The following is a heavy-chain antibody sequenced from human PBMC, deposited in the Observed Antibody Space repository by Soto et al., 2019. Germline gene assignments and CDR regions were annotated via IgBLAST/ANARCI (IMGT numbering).Heavy chain of an antibody. CDR3: TRGGRDFDF. Sequence: VQVVESGGGLFQPGGSLRLSCEVSGFTFSGFWMNWVRQAPGKGLEWVANIDHGGSEKNLVDSVMGRFTISRDNAKDTLYLQMNNLRAEDTAVYYCTRGGRDFDFWCQGTLVAVSS. D-gene: IGHD1-1*01. CDR2: IDHGGSEK. CDR1: GFTFSGFW. V-gene: IGHV3-7*04. J-gene: IGHJ4*02.